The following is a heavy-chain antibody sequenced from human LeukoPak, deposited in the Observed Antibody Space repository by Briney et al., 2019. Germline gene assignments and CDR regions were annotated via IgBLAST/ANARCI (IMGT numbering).Heavy chain of an antibody. D-gene: IGHD3-3*01. J-gene: IGHJ6*02. Sequence: ASVKVSCKVSGYTLTELSMHWVRQAPGKGLEWMGGFDPEDGETIYAQKFQGRVTMTEDTSTDTAYMELSSLGSEDTAVYYCATSPTYYDSTTPYYYYGMDVWGQGTTVTVSS. CDR2: FDPEDGET. CDR3: ATSPTYYDSTTPYYYYGMDV. V-gene: IGHV1-24*01. CDR1: GYTLTELS.